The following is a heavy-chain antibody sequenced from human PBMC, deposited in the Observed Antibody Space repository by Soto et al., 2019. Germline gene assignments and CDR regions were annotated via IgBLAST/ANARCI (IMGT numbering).Heavy chain of an antibody. Sequence: GGSLRLSCAASGFIFESFGMSWVRQAPGKGLEWISSISGSGFKKYYADSVKGRFTISRDNSKSTVYLELNNLSAEDTAVYHCAXNQGVELVPLATVDWFDPWGQGSVVTV. V-gene: IGHV3-23*01. CDR2: ISGSGFKK. D-gene: IGHD1-26*01. CDR1: GFIFESFG. CDR3: AXNQGVELVPLATVDWFDP. J-gene: IGHJ5*02.